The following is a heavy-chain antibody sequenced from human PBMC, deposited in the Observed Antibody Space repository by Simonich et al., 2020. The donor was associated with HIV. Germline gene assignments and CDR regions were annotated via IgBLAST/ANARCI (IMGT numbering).Heavy chain of an antibody. J-gene: IGHJ5*02. D-gene: IGHD3-16*01. CDR1: GYTFTGYY. CDR2: VNPGRVSK. Sequence: QVQLVQSGAEVKKPGASVKVSCKASGYTFTGYYMHWVRQAPGQGLGWMRWVNPGRVSKNDAQKVQGRVTMTRDTSINTAYMELSRLRSDDTAVYYCARAELFEGWFDPWGQGTLVTVSS. V-gene: IGHV1-2*02. CDR3: ARAELFEGWFDP.